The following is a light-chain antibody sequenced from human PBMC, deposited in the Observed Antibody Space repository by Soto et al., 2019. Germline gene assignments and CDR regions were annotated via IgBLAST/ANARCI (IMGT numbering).Light chain of an antibody. CDR3: GTWDPSLSAGV. Sequence: QSVLTQPPSVSAAPGQKVTISCSGSSSNIGKNYVSWYQQFPGTAPKLLIYDNNKRPSGIPDRFSGSKSGTSATLGITGLQTGDEADYYCGTWDPSLSAGVFGTGTKV. CDR1: SSNIGKNY. V-gene: IGLV1-51*01. CDR2: DNN. J-gene: IGLJ1*01.